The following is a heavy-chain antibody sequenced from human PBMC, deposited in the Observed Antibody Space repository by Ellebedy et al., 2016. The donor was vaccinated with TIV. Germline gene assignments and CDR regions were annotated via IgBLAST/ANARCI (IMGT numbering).Heavy chain of an antibody. CDR3: SREDGSTGHEYFDY. J-gene: IGHJ4*02. CDR1: GGSISSGGYS. CDR2: IYHSGST. Sequence: MPSETLSLTCAVSGGSISSGGYSWSWIRQPPGKGLEWIGYIYHSGSTYYNPSLKSRVTISVDRSKNQFSLKLSSVTAADTAVYYCSREDGSTGHEYFDYWGQGTLVTVSS. V-gene: IGHV4-30-2*01. D-gene: IGHD5-24*01.